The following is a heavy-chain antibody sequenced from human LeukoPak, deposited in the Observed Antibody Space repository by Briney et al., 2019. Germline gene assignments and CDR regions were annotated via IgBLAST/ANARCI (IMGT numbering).Heavy chain of an antibody. CDR1: GFTLSSYW. V-gene: IGHV3-74*01. D-gene: IGHD6-19*01. CDR3: ARDWLALDS. Sequence: GGSLRLSCAASGFTLSSYWMHWVRQVPGKGLVWVSRINFDGSSTNYADSVKGRFTISRDNAKNTLYLQTNSLRAEDTAVYYCARDWLALDSWGQGTLVTVSS. CDR2: INFDGSST. J-gene: IGHJ4*02.